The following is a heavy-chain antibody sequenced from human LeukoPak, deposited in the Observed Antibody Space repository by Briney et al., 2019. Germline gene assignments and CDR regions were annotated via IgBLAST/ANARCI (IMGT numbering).Heavy chain of an antibody. Sequence: SVKVSCKASGGTFSSYAISWVRQAPGQGLEWMGGIIPIFGTANYAQKFQGRVTITTDESTSTAYMELSSLRSEDTAVYYCARVKYYDSSGYYLGYFDHWGQGTLVTVSS. J-gene: IGHJ4*02. D-gene: IGHD3-22*01. V-gene: IGHV1-69*05. CDR1: GGTFSSYA. CDR2: IIPIFGTA. CDR3: ARVKYYDSSGYYLGYFDH.